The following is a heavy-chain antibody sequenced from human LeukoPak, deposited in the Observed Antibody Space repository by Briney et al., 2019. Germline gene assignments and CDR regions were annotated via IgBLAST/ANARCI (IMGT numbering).Heavy chain of an antibody. CDR2: IYYSGNT. V-gene: IGHV4-59*08. J-gene: IGHJ4*02. D-gene: IGHD2-21*01. CDR1: GGSINYYY. Sequence: SETLSLTCTVSGGSINYYYWSWIRRPPGKGLEWIGYIYYSGNTNYNPSLKSRVTISVDTSKNQFSLKLSPVTAADTAVYYCARLKTWGGTQPYDYWGQGTLVTVSS. CDR3: ARLKTWGGTQPYDY.